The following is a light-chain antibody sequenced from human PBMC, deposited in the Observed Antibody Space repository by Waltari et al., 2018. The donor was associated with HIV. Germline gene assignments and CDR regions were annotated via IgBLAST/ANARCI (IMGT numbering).Light chain of an antibody. J-gene: IGLJ2*01. CDR2: VGTGGIVG. V-gene: IGLV9-49*01. CDR1: SGSSNYN. Sequence: QPVLTQPPSASASLGASVTLTCTLRSGSSNYNVAWYQQRPGKGPRFVMRVGTGGIVGSKGDGIPDRFPVVGSGLNRYLTINNIQEEDESDYYCGADHGSGSNWVFGGGTKLTVL. CDR3: GADHGSGSNWV.